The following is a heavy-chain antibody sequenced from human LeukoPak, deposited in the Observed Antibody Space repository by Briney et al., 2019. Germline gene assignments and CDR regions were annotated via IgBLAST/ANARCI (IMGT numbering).Heavy chain of an antibody. CDR3: ARIRGWPTGYYYMDV. D-gene: IGHD6-19*01. CDR1: GGSFSGYY. V-gene: IGHV4-34*01. J-gene: IGHJ6*03. Sequence: SETLSLTCAVYGGSFSGYYWSWIRQPPGKGREGIGETNHSGSTNYKPPRKSRVTISVDTSKNQFSLKLSSVTPADTAVYYCARIRGWPTGYYYMDVWGKGTTVTVSS. CDR2: TNHSGST.